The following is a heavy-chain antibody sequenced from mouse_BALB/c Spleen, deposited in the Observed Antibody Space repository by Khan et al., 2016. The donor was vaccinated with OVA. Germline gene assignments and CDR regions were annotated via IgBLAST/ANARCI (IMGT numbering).Heavy chain of an antibody. V-gene: IGHV1-4*01. CDR2: INPSNGYT. CDR3: VRDEAYHRKGCCFAY. J-gene: IGHJ3*01. CDR1: GYTFTSYT. D-gene: IGHD2-14*01. Sequence: QVQLQQSGAELARPGASVKMSCKASGYTFTSYTIHWIKKRPGQGLEWIGYINPSNGYTNYNQKFKDKATLTTDKSSTTAYLQLSSLTSDDSAVYNCVRDEAYHRKGCCFAYWGQGTLVTVSA.